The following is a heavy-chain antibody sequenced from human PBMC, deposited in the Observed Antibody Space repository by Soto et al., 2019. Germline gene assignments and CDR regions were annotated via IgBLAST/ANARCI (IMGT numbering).Heavy chain of an antibody. CDR2: IYYSGST. CDR3: ARHQPIWGMDAFDI. V-gene: IGHV4-59*08. Sequence: PSETLSLTCTVSGGSISSYYWSWIRQPPGKGLEWIGYIYYSGSTNYNPSLKSRVTISVDTSKNQFSLKLSSVTAADTAVYYCARHQPIWGMDAFDIWGQGTMVTVSS. J-gene: IGHJ3*02. D-gene: IGHD3-16*01. CDR1: GGSISSYY.